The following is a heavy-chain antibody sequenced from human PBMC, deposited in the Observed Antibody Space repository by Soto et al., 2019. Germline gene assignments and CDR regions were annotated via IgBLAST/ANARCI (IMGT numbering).Heavy chain of an antibody. Sequence: GGSLRLSCVASGFVFSDYAMSWVRQAPGKGLEWVSAISAGGSDTYYADSVKGRFTVSRVNSESTLYLQMNTLRAEDTAIYYCASVPIWCSSSSCYTEGFDSWGQGTLVTVS. CDR2: ISAGGSDT. J-gene: IGHJ4*02. D-gene: IGHD2-2*01. CDR1: GFVFSDYA. V-gene: IGHV3-23*01. CDR3: ASVPIWCSSSSCYTEGFDS.